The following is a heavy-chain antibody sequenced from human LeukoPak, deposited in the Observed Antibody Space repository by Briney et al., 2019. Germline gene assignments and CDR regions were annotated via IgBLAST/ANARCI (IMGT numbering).Heavy chain of an antibody. CDR1: GGSISSYY. V-gene: IGHV4-59*01. D-gene: IGHD3-3*01. Sequence: SETLSLTCTVSGGSISSYYWSWIRRPPGKGLEWTWYIYYSGSTNYNPSPKSRVTISVDTSKNQFSLKLSSVTAADTAVYYCARGGMYYDFWSGYSDYYYYMDVWGKGTTVTVSS. J-gene: IGHJ6*03. CDR2: IYYSGST. CDR3: ARGGMYYDFWSGYSDYYYYMDV.